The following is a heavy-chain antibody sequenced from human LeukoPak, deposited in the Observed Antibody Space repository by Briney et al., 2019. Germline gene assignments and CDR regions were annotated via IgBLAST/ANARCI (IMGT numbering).Heavy chain of an antibody. CDR2: IYSGGST. CDR1: GFAVSSNY. CDR3: ARPHSSHYAYAMDV. Sequence: PGGSLRLSCAGSGFAVSSNYMSWVRQAPGKGLEWVSLIYSGGSTHYADSVKDRFTISRDNSRNTLYLQMNSLRPEDTAVYYCARPHSSHYAYAMDVWGQGTTVTVSS. V-gene: IGHV3-66*04. J-gene: IGHJ6*02. D-gene: IGHD3-16*01.